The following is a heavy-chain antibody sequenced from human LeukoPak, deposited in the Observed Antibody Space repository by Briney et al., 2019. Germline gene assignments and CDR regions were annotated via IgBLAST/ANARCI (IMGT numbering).Heavy chain of an antibody. V-gene: IGHV3-21*01. J-gene: IGHJ4*02. CDR3: ARDAGGLATYFDY. CDR1: GFTFSSYS. Sequence: PGGSLRLSCAASGFTFSSYSMNWVRQAPGKGLEWVSSISSSSSSYIYYADSVKGRFTISRDSAKNSLYLQMNSLRAEDTAVYYCARDAGGLATYFDYWGQGTLVTVSS. CDR2: ISSSSSSYI. D-gene: IGHD5-12*01.